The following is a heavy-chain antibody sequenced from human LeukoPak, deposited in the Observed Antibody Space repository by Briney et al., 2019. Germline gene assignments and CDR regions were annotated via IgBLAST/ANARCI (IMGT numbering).Heavy chain of an antibody. V-gene: IGHV1-58*02. Sequence: GASVKVSCKASGFTFTSSAMQWVRQARGQRLEWIGWIVVGSGNTNYAQKFQERVTITRDMSTSTAYMELSSLRSEDTAVYYCASQGSGGSLYAFDSWGRGTMVTVSS. D-gene: IGHD2-15*01. CDR2: IVVGSGNT. J-gene: IGHJ3*01. CDR3: ASQGSGGSLYAFDS. CDR1: GFTFTSSA.